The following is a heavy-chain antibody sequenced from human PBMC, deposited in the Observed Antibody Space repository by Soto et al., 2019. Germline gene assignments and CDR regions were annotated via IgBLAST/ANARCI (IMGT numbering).Heavy chain of an antibody. CDR2: ISTYNGNT. D-gene: IGHD6-13*01. J-gene: IGHJ4*02. V-gene: IGHV1-18*01. CDR3: ARAYSSSWYQCFFDF. CDR1: GYTFTSYG. Sequence: GASVKVSCKASGYTFTSYGISWVRQAPGQGLERMGWISTYNGNTNYAQNVQGRVTMTTDTSTSTAYMELRSLRSDDTAVYYCARAYSSSWYQCFFDFWGQGTLVTVSS.